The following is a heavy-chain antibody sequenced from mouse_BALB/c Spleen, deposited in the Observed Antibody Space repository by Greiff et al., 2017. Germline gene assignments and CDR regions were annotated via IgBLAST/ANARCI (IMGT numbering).Heavy chain of an antibody. V-gene: IGHV2-6-7*01. D-gene: IGHD2-1*01. CDR3: AREIYYGHWYFDV. CDR2: IWGDGST. J-gene: IGHJ1*01. CDR1: GFSLTGYG. Sequence: QVQLQQSGPGLVAPSQSLSITCTVSGFSLTGYGVNWVRQPPGKGLEWLGMIWGDGSTDYNSALKSRLSISKDNSKSQVFLKMNSLQTDDTARYYCAREIYYGHWYFDVWGAGTTVTVSS.